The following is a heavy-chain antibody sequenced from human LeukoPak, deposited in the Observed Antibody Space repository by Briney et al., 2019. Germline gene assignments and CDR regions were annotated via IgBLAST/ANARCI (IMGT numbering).Heavy chain of an antibody. J-gene: IGHJ3*01. CDR1: GYTFTNYA. CDR3: ATGVATVSDAFDV. Sequence: ASVKVSCKASGYTFTNYAINWVRQAPGQGLEWMGWINTNTGTPTYAQGFTGRFVFSLDTSVSTACLRISSLKAVDTAVYYCATGVATVSDAFDVWGQGTVVTVSS. D-gene: IGHD2-21*02. V-gene: IGHV7-4-1*02. CDR2: INTNTGTP.